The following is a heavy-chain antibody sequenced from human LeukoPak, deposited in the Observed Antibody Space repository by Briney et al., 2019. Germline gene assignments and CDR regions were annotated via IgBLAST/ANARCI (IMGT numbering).Heavy chain of an antibody. Sequence: GGSLRLSCAASGFTFSSYAMSWVRQAPGKGLEWVSAISGSGGSTYYADSVKGRFTISRDTSKNTLYLQMNTLRPEDTAVYYCARNDYGDYEALGYWGQGTLVTVSS. J-gene: IGHJ4*02. CDR2: ISGSGGST. D-gene: IGHD4-17*01. V-gene: IGHV3-23*01. CDR1: GFTFSSYA. CDR3: ARNDYGDYEALGY.